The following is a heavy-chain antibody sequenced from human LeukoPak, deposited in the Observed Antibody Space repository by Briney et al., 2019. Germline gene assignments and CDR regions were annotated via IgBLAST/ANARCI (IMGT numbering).Heavy chain of an antibody. CDR3: ARAHLGYSSSWRDWFDP. D-gene: IGHD6-13*01. CDR1: GFTFSSYW. CDR2: IKQDGSEK. V-gene: IGHV3-7*03. J-gene: IGHJ5*02. Sequence: PGGSLRLSCAASGFTFSSYWMSWVRQAPGKGLEWVANIKQDGSEKYYVDSVKGRFTISRDNAKNSLYLQMNSLRAEDTAVYYCARAHLGYSSSWRDWFDPWGQGTLVTVSS.